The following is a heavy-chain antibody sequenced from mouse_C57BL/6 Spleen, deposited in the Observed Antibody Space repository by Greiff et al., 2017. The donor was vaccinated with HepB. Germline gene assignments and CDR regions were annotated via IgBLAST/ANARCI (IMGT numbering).Heavy chain of an antibody. CDR3: ARRDYYGSSPFAY. J-gene: IGHJ3*01. CDR1: GYTFTSYW. D-gene: IGHD1-1*01. Sequence: QVQLQQPGAELVKPGASVKLSCKASGYTFTSYWMQWVKQRPGQGLEWIGEIDPSDSYTNYNQKFKGKATLTVDTSSSTPYMQLSSLTSEDSAVYYCARRDYYGSSPFAYWGQGTLVTVSA. CDR2: IDPSDSYT. V-gene: IGHV1-50*01.